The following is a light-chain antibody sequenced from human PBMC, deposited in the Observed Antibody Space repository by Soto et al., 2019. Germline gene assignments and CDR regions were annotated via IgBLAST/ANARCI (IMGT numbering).Light chain of an antibody. CDR3: QQYVSSPKWT. J-gene: IGKJ1*01. Sequence: EIVLTQSPGTLSLSPGERATLSCRASQSVGSSYLAWYQQKPGQAPRLLIYGASSRATGIPDRFSGSGSGTDFTLTISRLEPEDFAVYYCQQYVSSPKWTFGQGTKLEIK. V-gene: IGKV3-20*01. CDR2: GAS. CDR1: QSVGSSY.